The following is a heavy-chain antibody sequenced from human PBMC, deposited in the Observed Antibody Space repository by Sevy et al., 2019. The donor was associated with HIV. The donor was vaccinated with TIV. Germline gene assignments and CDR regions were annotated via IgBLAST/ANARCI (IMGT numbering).Heavy chain of an antibody. J-gene: IGHJ4*02. CDR1: GFTFSSYG. Sequence: GGSLRLSCAASGFTFSSYGMHWVRQAPGKGLEWVAVIWYDGSNKYYADSVKGRFTISRDNSKNTLYLQMNSLRAEDTAVYYCAKEGVEWELLSYLDYWGQGTLVTVSS. CDR2: IWYDGSNK. V-gene: IGHV3-33*06. CDR3: AKEGVEWELLSYLDY. D-gene: IGHD1-26*01.